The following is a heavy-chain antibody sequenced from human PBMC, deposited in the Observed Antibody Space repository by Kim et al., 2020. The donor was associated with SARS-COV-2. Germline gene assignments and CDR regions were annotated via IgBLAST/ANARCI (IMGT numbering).Heavy chain of an antibody. CDR1: GFTLGSYG. J-gene: IGHJ6*02. CDR3: AGDRITMAVFHITGVSHHVRDV. D-gene: IGHD3-10*01. Sequence: GGSLRLSCVASGFTLGSYGMHWVRQGPGKGLEWLAVVSYDGKNMYYADSVKGRFTISRDNSQSTLILQLTSLRPEDSAVYYCAGDRITMAVFHITGVSHHVRDVGGQGPAVRVSS. CDR2: VSYDGKNM. V-gene: IGHV3-30*03.